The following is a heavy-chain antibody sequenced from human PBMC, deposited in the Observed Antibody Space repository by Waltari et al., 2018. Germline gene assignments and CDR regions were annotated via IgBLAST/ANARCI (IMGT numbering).Heavy chain of an antibody. V-gene: IGHV1-18*01. J-gene: IGHJ4*02. Sequence: QVQLVHSGAEVKKPGASVKVSCKASGYSFTSYGISWVRQAPGQGLEWMGWISAYNGNTNYAQKLQGRVTMTTDTSTSTAYMELRSLRSDDTAVYYCARDLLSHDIIAVAGNFDYWGQGTLVTVSS. D-gene: IGHD6-19*01. CDR1: GYSFTSYG. CDR2: ISAYNGNT. CDR3: ARDLLSHDIIAVAGNFDY.